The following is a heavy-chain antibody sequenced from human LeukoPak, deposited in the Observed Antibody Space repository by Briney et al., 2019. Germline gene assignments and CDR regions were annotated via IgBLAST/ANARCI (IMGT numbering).Heavy chain of an antibody. CDR2: IKSKTDGGTT. CDR3: TTDPYYYDSSGYYYARYYFDY. Sequence: GGSLRLSCAASGFTFIDAWMSWVRQAPGRGLEWVGRIKSKTDGGTTDYAAPVKGRFTISRDDSKNTLYLQMNSLKTEDTAVYYCTTDPYYYDSSGYYYARYYFDYLCQGTLVTVSS. J-gene: IGHJ4*02. CDR1: GFTFIDAW. V-gene: IGHV3-15*01. D-gene: IGHD3-22*01.